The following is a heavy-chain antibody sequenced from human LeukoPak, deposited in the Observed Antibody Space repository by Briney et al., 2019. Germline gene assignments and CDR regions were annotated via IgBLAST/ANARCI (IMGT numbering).Heavy chain of an antibody. CDR1: GFTFSRSW. D-gene: IGHD4-17*01. CDR2: ISSSTSYI. Sequence: GGSLRLSCVASGFTFSRSWMSWVRRAPGKGLEWVSSISSSTSYIYCADSVKGRFTISKDNAKNSLYLQMNSLRAEDTAVYYCARAGGSTVSHSDYWGQGTLVTVSS. CDR3: ARAGGSTVSHSDY. V-gene: IGHV3-21*01. J-gene: IGHJ4*02.